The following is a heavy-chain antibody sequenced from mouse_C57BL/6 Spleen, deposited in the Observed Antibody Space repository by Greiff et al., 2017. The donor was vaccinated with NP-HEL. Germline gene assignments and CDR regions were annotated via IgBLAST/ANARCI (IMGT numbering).Heavy chain of an antibody. J-gene: IGHJ3*01. V-gene: IGHV5-6*01. CDR1: GFTFSSYG. D-gene: IGHD1-1*01. CDR2: ISSGGSYT. Sequence: EVMLVESGGDLVKPGGSLKLSCAASGFTFSSYGMSWVRQTPDKRLEWVATISSGGSYTYYPDSVKGRFTISRDNAKNTLDLQMSRLKSEDTAMYYWARPDGSSSSWFAYWGQGTLVTVSA. CDR3: ARPDGSSSSWFAY.